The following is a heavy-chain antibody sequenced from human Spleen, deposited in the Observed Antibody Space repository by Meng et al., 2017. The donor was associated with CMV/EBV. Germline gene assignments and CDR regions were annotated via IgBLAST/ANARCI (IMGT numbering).Heavy chain of an antibody. J-gene: IGHJ4*02. D-gene: IGHD2-21*02. Sequence: SETLSLTCAVSGGSISSSNWWSWVRQPPGKGLQWIGEIHHTGSTNYIASLKSRVTMSLEKSKNQFSLNLTSVTAADTAVYYCVRLGRGGDMIFDSWGRGILVTVSS. CDR3: VRLGRGGDMIFDS. V-gene: IGHV4-4*02. CDR1: GGSISSSNW. CDR2: IHHTGST.